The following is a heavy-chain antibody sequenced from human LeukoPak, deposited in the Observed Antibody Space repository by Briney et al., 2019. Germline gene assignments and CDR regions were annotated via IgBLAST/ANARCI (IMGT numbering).Heavy chain of an antibody. J-gene: IGHJ6*02. V-gene: IGHV4-34*01. D-gene: IGHD3-9*01. CDR3: ARGSSYYGILTGYYYYYYYGMDV. Sequence: PSETLSLTCAVYGGSFSGYYWSWIRQPPGKGLEWIGEINHSGSTNYNPSLKSRVTISVDTSKNQYSLKLSSVTPADTTVYYCARGSSYYGILTGYYYYYYYGMDVWGQGTTVTVFS. CDR2: INHSGST. CDR1: GGSFSGYY.